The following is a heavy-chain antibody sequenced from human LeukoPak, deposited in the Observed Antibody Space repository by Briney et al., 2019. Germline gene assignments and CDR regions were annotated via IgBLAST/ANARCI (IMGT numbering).Heavy chain of an antibody. Sequence: ASVKVSCKASVYTFTSYGISWLRQAPGQGLEWMGWISAYNGNTNYAQKLQGRVTMTTDTSTSTAYMEPRSLRSDDTAVYYCARDCSSTSCYWTNYYYYYGMDVWGQGTTVTVSS. CDR2: ISAYNGNT. D-gene: IGHD2-2*01. J-gene: IGHJ6*02. V-gene: IGHV1-18*01. CDR1: VYTFTSYG. CDR3: ARDCSSTSCYWTNYYYYYGMDV.